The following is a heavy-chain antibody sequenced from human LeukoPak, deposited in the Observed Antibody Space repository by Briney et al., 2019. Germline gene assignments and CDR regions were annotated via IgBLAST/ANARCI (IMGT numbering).Heavy chain of an antibody. Sequence: GGSLRLSCAASGFTFSNFWMHWVRQAPGKGLVWVALIYGDGSFTRYADSVKGRFTISRDNSKNTLYLQMNSLRAEDTALYYCARDGHGVPLDYWGQETLVTVSP. D-gene: IGHD4-17*01. CDR3: ARDGHGVPLDY. J-gene: IGHJ4*02. CDR2: IYGDGSFT. V-gene: IGHV3-74*01. CDR1: GFTFSNFW.